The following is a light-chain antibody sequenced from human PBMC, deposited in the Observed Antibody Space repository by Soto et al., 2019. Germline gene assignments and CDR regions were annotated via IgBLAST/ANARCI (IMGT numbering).Light chain of an antibody. Sequence: EIVLTQSPGTLSMSPGEIATLSFSASQSLSSSSLAWYQQKPGQAPRLLISGASIRDTGIPDRFSGSGSGTDFSLTISRLEPEDFAVYYCQEYGTSPRLTFGGGTKVDIK. V-gene: IGKV3-20*01. CDR2: GAS. CDR1: QSLSSSS. J-gene: IGKJ4*01. CDR3: QEYGTSPRLT.